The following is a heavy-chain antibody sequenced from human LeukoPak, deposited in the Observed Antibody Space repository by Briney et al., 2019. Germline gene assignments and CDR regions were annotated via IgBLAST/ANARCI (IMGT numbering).Heavy chain of an antibody. J-gene: IGHJ3*02. CDR3: ARDRDGGNSAFDI. V-gene: IGHV4-61*01. CDR2: ISYSGST. CDR1: GGSFSSGIYY. Sequence: PSETLSLTCTVSGGSFSSGIYYWSWLRQPPRKGLEWIGYISYSGSTNYNPSLKSRVTISVNTSKNQFSLRLSSVTAADTAVYYCARDRDGGNSAFDIWGQGTMVTVSS. D-gene: IGHD4-23*01.